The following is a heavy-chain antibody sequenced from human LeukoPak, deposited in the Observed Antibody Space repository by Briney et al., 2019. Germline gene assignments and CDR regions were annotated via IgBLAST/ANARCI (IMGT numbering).Heavy chain of an antibody. J-gene: IGHJ6*02. V-gene: IGHV1-8*01. CDR3: AREGSTSCYTCFVDGMEV. Sequence: ASVKVSCKASGYTFTSYDINWVRQATGQGLEWMGWMKPNSGNTGYAQKFQGRVTMTRNTSISTAYMELSSLRSEDTAVYYCAREGSTSCYTCFVDGMEVWGQGTTVTVSS. CDR1: GYTFTSYD. CDR2: MKPNSGNT. D-gene: IGHD2-2*02.